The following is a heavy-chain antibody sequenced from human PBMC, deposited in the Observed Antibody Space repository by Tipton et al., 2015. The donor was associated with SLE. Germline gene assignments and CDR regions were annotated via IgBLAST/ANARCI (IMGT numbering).Heavy chain of an antibody. J-gene: IGHJ6*03. CDR2: VYPRDSDT. CDR3: ARRFKWDSSDYYYMDV. Sequence: QLVQSGAEVKKPGESLRISCKGSGYNFTNYWIAWVRQMPGKGLEWMGMVYPRDSDTRYSPSFQGQVTLSADESISTAYLQWNSLRASDTGLYYCARRFKWDSSDYYYMDVWGKGTTVTVSS. D-gene: IGHD1-26*01. CDR1: GYNFTNYW. V-gene: IGHV5-51*01.